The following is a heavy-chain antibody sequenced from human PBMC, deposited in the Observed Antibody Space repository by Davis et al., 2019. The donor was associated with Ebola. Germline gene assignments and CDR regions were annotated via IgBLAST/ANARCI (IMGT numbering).Heavy chain of an antibody. CDR1: GFSLSTSGMC. CDR3: ARTRGYSGFFGDYYSYGMDV. Sequence: SGPTLVKPTQTLTLTCTFSGFSLSTSGMCVSWICQPPGKALEWLARIDWNDDKYYATSLKTRLTISKDTSKNQVVLTMTNMDPVDIATYYCARTRGYSGFFGDYYSYGMDVWGQGTTVTVSS. J-gene: IGHJ6*02. D-gene: IGHD5-12*01. CDR2: IDWNDDK. V-gene: IGHV2-70*11.